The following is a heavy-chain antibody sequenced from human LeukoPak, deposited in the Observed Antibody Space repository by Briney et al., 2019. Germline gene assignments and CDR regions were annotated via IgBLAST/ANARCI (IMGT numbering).Heavy chain of an antibody. J-gene: IGHJ3*02. V-gene: IGHV4-59*12. Sequence: SETLSLTCTVSGGSISSYHWSWIRQPPGKGLEWIGYIYDSGSTNYNPSLKSRVTISVDMSKNQFSLKLSSVSAADTAVYYCARDLLHRGYAFDIWGQGTMVTVSS. CDR2: IYDSGST. CDR3: ARDLLHRGYAFDI. CDR1: GGSISSYH. D-gene: IGHD5-12*01.